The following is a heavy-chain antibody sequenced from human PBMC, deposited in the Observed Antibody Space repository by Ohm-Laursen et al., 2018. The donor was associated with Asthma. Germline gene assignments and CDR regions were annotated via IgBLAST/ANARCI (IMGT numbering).Heavy chain of an antibody. Sequence: SLRLSCSAPGYTFSRYSIHWVRQIPGKGLEWVASISTASSFIYYADSVRGRFTTSRDNARNSLYLQMNSLRAEDTAVYYCAKFGRDYRSHGMDVWGQGTTVTVSS. D-gene: IGHD4-11*01. CDR2: ISTASSFI. CDR3: AKFGRDYRSHGMDV. J-gene: IGHJ6*02. V-gene: IGHV3-21*04. CDR1: GYTFSRYS.